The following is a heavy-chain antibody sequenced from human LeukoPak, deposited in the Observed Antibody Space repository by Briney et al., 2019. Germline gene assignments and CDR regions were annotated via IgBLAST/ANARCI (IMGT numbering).Heavy chain of an antibody. D-gene: IGHD3-16*02. CDR2: INHSGST. CDR3: ARTFDDMITFGGVIARRFAY. Sequence: PSETLSLTCAVYGGSFSGYYWSWIRQPPGKGLEWIGEINHSGSTNYNPSLKSRVTISVDTSKNQFSLKLSSVTAADTAVYYCARTFDDMITFGGVIARRFAYWGQGTLVTVSS. J-gene: IGHJ4*02. V-gene: IGHV4-34*01. CDR1: GGSFSGYY.